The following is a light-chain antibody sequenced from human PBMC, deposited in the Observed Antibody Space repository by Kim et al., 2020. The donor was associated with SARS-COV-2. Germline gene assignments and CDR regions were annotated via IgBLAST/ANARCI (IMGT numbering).Light chain of an antibody. Sequence: SESPGERATLSCRASKSVSSKLAWYQQKPGQAPRLLIYGASTRATGIPARFSGSGSGTEFTLTISSLQSEDFAVYYCQQYDNWPLTFAGGTKLEI. V-gene: IGKV3-15*01. CDR1: KSVSSK. J-gene: IGKJ4*01. CDR2: GAS. CDR3: QQYDNWPLT.